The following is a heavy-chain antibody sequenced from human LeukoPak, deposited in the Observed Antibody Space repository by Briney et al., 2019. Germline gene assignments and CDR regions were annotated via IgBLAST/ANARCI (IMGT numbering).Heavy chain of an antibody. CDR3: ARGLRQAGLAPLEF. D-gene: IGHD3-10*01. V-gene: IGHV3-30*02. Sequence: GESLRLSCAASGFSVSLYGMHWVRQAPGKGLEWVAFLRSDTNSEHYAASVKGRFAISRDTSKDTLNLQMRSLRVEDTALYYCARGLRQAGLAPLEFWGQGTQVIVSS. CDR2: LRSDTNSE. J-gene: IGHJ4*02. CDR1: GFSVSLYG.